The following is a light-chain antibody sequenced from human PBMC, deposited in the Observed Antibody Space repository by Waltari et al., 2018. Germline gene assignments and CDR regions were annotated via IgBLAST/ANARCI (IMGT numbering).Light chain of an antibody. CDR1: QSISTY. CDR3: QQSSSTPPT. Sequence: DIQMTQSPSSLSASVGDRVTITCRPSQSISTYLHWYQHIPGKAPNLLIYAASTLQGGVPSRFSGSGSGTDFTLTISSLQPEDFATYYCQQSSSTPPTFAQGTKVEVK. J-gene: IGKJ1*01. V-gene: IGKV1-39*01. CDR2: AAS.